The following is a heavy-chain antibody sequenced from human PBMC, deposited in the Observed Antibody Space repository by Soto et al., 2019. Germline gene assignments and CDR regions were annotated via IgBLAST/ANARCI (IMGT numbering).Heavy chain of an antibody. Sequence: GGSLRLSCAASGFNFGFFGMHWVRQAPGKGLEWVAFISGDGINTQYADSVRGRFTLSRDYPRKTMYLQMDSLRDEDTALYYCARGNLSFDFDSWGLGTLVTVSS. CDR2: ISGDGINT. V-gene: IGHV3-30*03. CDR3: ARGNLSFDFDS. J-gene: IGHJ4*02. D-gene: IGHD1-26*01. CDR1: GFNFGFFG.